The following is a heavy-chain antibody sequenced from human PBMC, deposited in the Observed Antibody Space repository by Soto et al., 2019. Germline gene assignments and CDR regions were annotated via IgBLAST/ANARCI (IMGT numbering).Heavy chain of an antibody. CDR1: GYTFTSYA. V-gene: IGHV1-3*01. D-gene: IGHD4-4*01. Sequence: ASVKVSCKASGYTFTSYAMHWVRQAPGQRLEWMGWINAGNGNTKYSQKFQGRVTITADESTSTAYMELSSLRSEDTAVYYCARKSVTTDYYYYYGMDVWGQGTTVTVSS. J-gene: IGHJ6*02. CDR3: ARKSVTTDYYYYYGMDV. CDR2: INAGNGNT.